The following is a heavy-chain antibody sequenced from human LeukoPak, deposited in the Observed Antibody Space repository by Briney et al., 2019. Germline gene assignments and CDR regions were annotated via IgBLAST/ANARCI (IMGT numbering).Heavy chain of an antibody. J-gene: IGHJ4*02. CDR2: VSAGSTTTI. CDR1: GFTFSSFA. CDR3: ARRGYTSAWDF. Sequence: GGSLRLSCAASGFTFSSFAMNWVRQAPGKGLEWLSYVSAGSTTTIYYSDSVKGRFTISRDNAKNSLYLQMHSLRDEDTGVYYCARRGYTSAWDFWGPGTLVTASS. V-gene: IGHV3-48*02. D-gene: IGHD3-16*02.